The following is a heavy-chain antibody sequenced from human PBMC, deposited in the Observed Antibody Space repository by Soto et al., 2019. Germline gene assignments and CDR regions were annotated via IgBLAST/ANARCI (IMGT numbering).Heavy chain of an antibody. CDR2: IYYSGST. D-gene: IGHD1-26*01. V-gene: IGHV4-30-4*01. CDR3: ASPTGSYYAPFDY. CDR1: GGSISSGDYY. Sequence: SETLSLTCTVSGGSISSGDYYWSWIRQPPGKGLEWIGYIYYSGSTYYNPSLKSRVTISVDTSKNQFSLKLSSVTAADTAVYYCASPTGSYYAPFDYWGQGTLVTVS. J-gene: IGHJ4*02.